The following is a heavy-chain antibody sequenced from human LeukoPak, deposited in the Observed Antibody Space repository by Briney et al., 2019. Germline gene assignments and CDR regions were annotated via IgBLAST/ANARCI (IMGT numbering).Heavy chain of an antibody. J-gene: IGHJ4*02. CDR3: ARVTGRVDTAMVKSDF. D-gene: IGHD5-18*01. Sequence: GGSLRLSCAASGFTFSSYSVNWVRQAPGKGLEWVSSISSSSSYIYYADSVKGRFTISRDNAKNSLYLQMNSLRAEDTAVYYCARVTGRVDTAMVKSDFWGQGTLVTVSS. V-gene: IGHV3-21*01. CDR2: ISSSSSYI. CDR1: GFTFSSYS.